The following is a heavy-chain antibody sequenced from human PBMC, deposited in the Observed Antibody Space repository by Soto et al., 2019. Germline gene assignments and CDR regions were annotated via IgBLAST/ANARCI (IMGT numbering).Heavy chain of an antibody. CDR1: GGTFSSYA. V-gene: IGHV1-69*01. J-gene: IGHJ6*02. CDR2: IIPIFGTA. D-gene: IGHD2-15*01. Sequence: QVQLVQSGAEVKKPGSSVKGSCKASGGTFSSYAISWVRQAPGQGLEWMGGIIPIFGTANYAQKFQGRVTITADESTSTDYMELSSLRSEDTAVYYCARGGCSGGSCYGDYYYGMDVWGQGTTFTVSS. CDR3: ARGGCSGGSCYGDYYYGMDV.